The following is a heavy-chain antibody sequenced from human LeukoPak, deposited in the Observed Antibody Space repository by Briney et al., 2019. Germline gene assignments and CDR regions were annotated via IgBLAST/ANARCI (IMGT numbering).Heavy chain of an antibody. D-gene: IGHD5-18*01. CDR2: ISAYNGNT. V-gene: IGHV1-18*01. Sequence: ASVKVSCKASGYTFTSCDINWVRQAPGQRLEWMGWISAYNGNTNYAQKLQGRVTMTTDTSTSTAYMELRSLRSDDTAVYYCARDTAMAPNWYFDLWGRGTLVTVSS. CDR1: GYTFTSCD. J-gene: IGHJ2*01. CDR3: ARDTAMAPNWYFDL.